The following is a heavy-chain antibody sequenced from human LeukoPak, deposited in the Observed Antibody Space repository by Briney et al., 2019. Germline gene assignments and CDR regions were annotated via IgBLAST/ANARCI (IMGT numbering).Heavy chain of an antibody. D-gene: IGHD2-15*01. CDR2: ISSNGGST. Sequence: GGSLRLSCSASGFTFSDYSMHWVRQAPGKGLEYVSAISSNGGSTYYASSVKGRFTISRDNSKNTLYLQMGSLRTEDMAVYYCARVAARVSLDYWGHGTLVTVSS. V-gene: IGHV3-64*01. CDR3: ARVAARVSLDY. J-gene: IGHJ4*01. CDR1: GFTFSDYS.